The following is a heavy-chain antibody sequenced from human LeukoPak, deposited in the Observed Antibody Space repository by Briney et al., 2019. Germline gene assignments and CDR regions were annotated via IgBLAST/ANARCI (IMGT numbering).Heavy chain of an antibody. Sequence: SETLSLTCAVYGGSFSGYYWSWIRQPPGKGLEWIGEINHSGSTNYNPSLKSRVTISVDTSKNQFSLKLSSVTAADTAVYYCARYNERLLSNNWFDPWGQGTLVTVSS. CDR1: GGSFSGYY. CDR2: INHSGST. V-gene: IGHV4-34*01. CDR3: ARYNERLLSNNWFDP. D-gene: IGHD1-1*01. J-gene: IGHJ5*02.